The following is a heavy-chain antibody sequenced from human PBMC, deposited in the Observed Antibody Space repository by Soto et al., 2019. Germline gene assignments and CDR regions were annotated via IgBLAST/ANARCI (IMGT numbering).Heavy chain of an antibody. CDR2: ISYDGSNK. Sequence: GGSLRLSCAACGFTFSSYAMSWVRQAPGKGLEWVAVISYDGSNKYYADSVKGRFTISRDNSKNTLYLQMNSLRAEDTAVYYCTKCACGGYSYGGPIDYWGQGTLVTVSS. CDR3: TKCACGGYSYGGPIDY. J-gene: IGHJ4*02. D-gene: IGHD5-18*01. V-gene: IGHV3-30*18. CDR1: GFTFSSYA.